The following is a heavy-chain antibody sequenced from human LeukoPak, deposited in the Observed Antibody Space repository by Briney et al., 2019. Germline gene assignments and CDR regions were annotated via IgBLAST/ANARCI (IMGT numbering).Heavy chain of an antibody. V-gene: IGHV3-30*18. D-gene: IGHD5-18*01. CDR2: ISYDGSNK. J-gene: IGHJ6*04. Sequence: GGSLTLSCAASGFTFSSYGLHWVRQAPGKGLEWVAVISYDGSNKYYADSVKGRFTISRDNSKNTLYLQMNSLRAEDTAVYYCAKVPGADTATIYGMDVWGKGTTVTVSS. CDR3: AKVPGADTATIYGMDV. CDR1: GFTFSSYG.